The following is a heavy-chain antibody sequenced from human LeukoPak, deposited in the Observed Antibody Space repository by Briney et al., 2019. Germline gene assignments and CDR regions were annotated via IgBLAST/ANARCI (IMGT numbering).Heavy chain of an antibody. D-gene: IGHD3-22*01. Sequence: GGSLRLSCAASGFTFDDYAMHWVRQAPGKGLEWVSGISWNSGSIVYADSVKGRFTISRDNAKNSLYLQMNSLRAEDVALYYCAKVATRYYDSSGYYSHYFDYWGQGTLVTVSS. CDR2: ISWNSGSI. J-gene: IGHJ4*02. CDR3: AKVATRYYDSSGYYSHYFDY. V-gene: IGHV3-9*03. CDR1: GFTFDDYA.